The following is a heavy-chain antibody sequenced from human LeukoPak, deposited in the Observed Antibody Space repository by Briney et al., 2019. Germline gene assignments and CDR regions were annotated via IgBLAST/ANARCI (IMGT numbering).Heavy chain of an antibody. J-gene: IGHJ4*02. CDR1: GFTFSRYG. D-gene: IGHD1-26*01. CDR2: IWHDGSYE. V-gene: IGHV3-33*06. CDR3: AKDGVGATSLDC. Sequence: PGGSLRLSCAASGFTFSRYGMHWVRQAPGKGLEWVAVIWHDGSYEYYADSVKGRFTISRDSSKNTLYLRMNSLRAEDTAVYYCAKDGVGATSLDCWGQGTLVTVSS.